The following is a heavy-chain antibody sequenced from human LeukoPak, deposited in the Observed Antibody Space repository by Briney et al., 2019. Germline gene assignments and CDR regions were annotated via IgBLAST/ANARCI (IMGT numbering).Heavy chain of an antibody. D-gene: IGHD3-22*01. Sequence: GGSLRLSCAASGFTFSGYAMHWVRQAPGKRLEWVAVISCDGSNEYYADSVKGRLTISRDNAKNTLYLQVNSLRAEDTAVYYCARGLYDSSGPLDYWGEGTLVTVSS. CDR1: GFTFSGYA. J-gene: IGHJ4*02. V-gene: IGHV3-30-3*01. CDR2: ISCDGSNE. CDR3: ARGLYDSSGPLDY.